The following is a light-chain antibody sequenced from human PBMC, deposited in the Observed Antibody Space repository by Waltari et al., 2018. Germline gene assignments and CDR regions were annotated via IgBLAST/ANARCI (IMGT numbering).Light chain of an antibody. CDR1: SLKNYY. Sequence: SSELTQDPAVSVALGQTVTITCQGDSLKNYYATWYQQKGGQAPILVLYGKNNRPSGFPARFSGSNSGTAASLTITGAQAEDEADYYCNSRDSSGTFVLFGGGTRLTVL. V-gene: IGLV3-19*01. CDR2: GKN. CDR3: NSRDSSGTFVL. J-gene: IGLJ2*01.